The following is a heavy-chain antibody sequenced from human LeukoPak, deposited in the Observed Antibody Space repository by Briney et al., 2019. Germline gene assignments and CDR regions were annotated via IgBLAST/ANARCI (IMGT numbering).Heavy chain of an antibody. CDR1: GGSISSGGYS. J-gene: IGHJ6*02. V-gene: IGHV4-30-2*01. D-gene: IGHD1-7*01. CDR2: IYHSGST. Sequence: PSETLSLTCAVSGGSISSGGYSWRWIRQPPGKGLEWIGYIYHSGSTYYNPSLKSRVTMSVDTSKNQYSLKLSSVTAADTAVYYCARMGITGTIRNYGMDVWGQGTTVTVSS. CDR3: ARMGITGTIRNYGMDV.